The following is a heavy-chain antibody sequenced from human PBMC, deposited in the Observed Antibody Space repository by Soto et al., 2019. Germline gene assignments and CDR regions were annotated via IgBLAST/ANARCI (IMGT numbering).Heavy chain of an antibody. CDR1: GGSFSTYA. D-gene: IGHD3-3*01. CDR3: ATGVWRGPIAHYFDY. V-gene: IGHV1-69*06. Sequence: QVHLVQSGAEVKKPGSSVKVSCKASGGSFSTYAINWLRQAPGQGLEWMGGIIPLFGTENYAQNFQDRFTFTADKSTTTADMEGRSLTSEDTAVDYCATGVWRGPIAHYFDYGGQGTLVTVSS. J-gene: IGHJ4*01. CDR2: IIPLFGTE.